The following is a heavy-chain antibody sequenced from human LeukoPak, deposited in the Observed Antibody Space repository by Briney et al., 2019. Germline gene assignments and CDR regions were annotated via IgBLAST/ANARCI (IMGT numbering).Heavy chain of an antibody. V-gene: IGHV4-59*01. D-gene: IGHD1-26*01. Sequence: SETLSLTCTVSGGSISSYYWSWIRQPPEKGLEWIGYIYYSGSTNYNPSLKSRVTISVDTSKNQFSLKLSSVTAADTAVYYCARIVGATNLAAFDIWGQGTMVTVSS. CDR1: GGSISSYY. J-gene: IGHJ3*02. CDR2: IYYSGST. CDR3: ARIVGATNLAAFDI.